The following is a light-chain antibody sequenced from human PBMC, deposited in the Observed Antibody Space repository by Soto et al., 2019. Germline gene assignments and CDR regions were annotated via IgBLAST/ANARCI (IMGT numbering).Light chain of an antibody. CDR3: GAYAGRNQG. Sequence: QSALTQPPSASGSPGQSVTISCTGTSSDVGGYNYVSWYQQHPGKAPKLMIYEVSKRPSGVPDRFSGSKSGNTASLTVSGLHAEDEAVNYCGAYAGRNQGFG. CDR2: EVS. J-gene: IGLJ2*01. CDR1: SSDVGGYNY. V-gene: IGLV2-8*01.